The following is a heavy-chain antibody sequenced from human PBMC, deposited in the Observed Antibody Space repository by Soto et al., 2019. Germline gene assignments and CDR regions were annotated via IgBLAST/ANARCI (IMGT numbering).Heavy chain of an antibody. D-gene: IGHD6-19*01. Sequence: VSCKASGGTFSSYTISWVRQAPGQGLEWMGRIIPILGIANYAQKFQGRVTITADKSTSTAYMELSSLRSEDTAVYYCARENRSSGWYTQMSYWGQGTLVTVSS. CDR1: GGTFSSYT. J-gene: IGHJ4*02. CDR2: IIPILGIA. V-gene: IGHV1-69*04. CDR3: ARENRSSGWYTQMSY.